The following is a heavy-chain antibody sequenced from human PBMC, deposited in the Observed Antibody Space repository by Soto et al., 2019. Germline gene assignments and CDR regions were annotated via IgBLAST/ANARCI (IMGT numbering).Heavy chain of an antibody. CDR1: GFTFSSYA. CDR2: ISYDGSNK. V-gene: IGHV3-30-3*01. Sequence: GGSLRLSCAASGFTFSSYAMHWVRQAPGKGLEWVAVISYDGSNKYYADSVKGRFTISRDNAKNSLYLQMNSLRAEDTAVYYCARDGGYCSSTSCYPNWFDPWGQGTLVTVSS. D-gene: IGHD2-2*01. CDR3: ARDGGYCSSTSCYPNWFDP. J-gene: IGHJ5*02.